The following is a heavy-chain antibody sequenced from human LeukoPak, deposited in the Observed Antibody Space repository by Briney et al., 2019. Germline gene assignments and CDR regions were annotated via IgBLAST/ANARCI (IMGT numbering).Heavy chain of an antibody. J-gene: IGHJ4*02. V-gene: IGHV3-30*18. CDR1: GFTFNNYG. CDR3: ANENYNGSGSYADH. D-gene: IGHD3-10*01. CDR2: ISYDGSNT. Sequence: PGRSLRLSCAASGFTFNNYGMHWVRQAPGKGLEWVAIISYDGSNTYYADSVKGRFTISRDNSKNTLYLQMNSLRAEDTAVYYCANENYNGSGSYADHWGQGTLVTVSS.